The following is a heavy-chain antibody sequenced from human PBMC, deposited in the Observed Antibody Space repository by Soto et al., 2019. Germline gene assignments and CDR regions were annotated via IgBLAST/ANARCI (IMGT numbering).Heavy chain of an antibody. D-gene: IGHD3-10*01. J-gene: IGHJ6*02. CDR2: IYSGGST. Sequence: PGGSLRLSCAASGFSFSNFAMTWVRQAPGKGLEWVSVIYSGGSTYYADSVKGRITISRDNSKNTLYLQMNSLRAEDTAVYYCARDMVRGMDVWGQGTTVTVSS. V-gene: IGHV3-66*01. CDR3: ARDMVRGMDV. CDR1: GFSFSNFA.